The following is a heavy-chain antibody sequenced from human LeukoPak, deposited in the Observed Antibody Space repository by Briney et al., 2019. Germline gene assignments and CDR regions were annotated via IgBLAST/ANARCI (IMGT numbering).Heavy chain of an antibody. CDR2: FYYTGST. CDR1: GGSINSCGYY. Sequence: SETLSLTCTVSGGSINSCGYYWNWIRQHPTKGLEWNGYFYYTGSTHNNPSLKSRLTMSVDTSRTQFSLKLSSVTAADTAVYYCARSPVRVAAPGTLYYYGMDVWGQGTTVTVSS. D-gene: IGHD6-13*01. V-gene: IGHV4-31*03. J-gene: IGHJ6*02. CDR3: ARSPVRVAAPGTLYYYGMDV.